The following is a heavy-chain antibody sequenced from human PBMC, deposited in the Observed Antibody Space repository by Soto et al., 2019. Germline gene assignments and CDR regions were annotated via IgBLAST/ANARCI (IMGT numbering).Heavy chain of an antibody. V-gene: IGHV1-46*01. J-gene: IGHJ6*02. CDR2: INPSCGST. CDR1: GYTFTTYY. D-gene: IGHD5-12*01. Sequence: QVQLVQSGAEVKKPGASVKISCKASGYTFTTYYIHWVRQAPGQGLEWMGIINPSCGSTTYGQEFQGRVTMTRDTSTSTVYMELSSLRFEDTALYYCARDWLPSGLVGMDVWGQGTTVTVSS. CDR3: ARDWLPSGLVGMDV.